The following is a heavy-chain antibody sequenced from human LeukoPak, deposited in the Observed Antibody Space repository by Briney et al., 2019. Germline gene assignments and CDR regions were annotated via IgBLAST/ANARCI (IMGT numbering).Heavy chain of an antibody. D-gene: IGHD3-22*01. J-gene: IGHJ4*02. CDR2: ISAYNGNT. Sequence: ASVKVSCKASGYTFTSYGISWVRQAPGQGLEWTGWISAYNGNTNYAQKLQGRVTMTTDTSTSTAYMELRSLRSDDTAVYYCARDGLNYYDSSGYESPPFDYWGQGTLVTVSS. CDR3: ARDGLNYYDSSGYESPPFDY. V-gene: IGHV1-18*01. CDR1: GYTFTSYG.